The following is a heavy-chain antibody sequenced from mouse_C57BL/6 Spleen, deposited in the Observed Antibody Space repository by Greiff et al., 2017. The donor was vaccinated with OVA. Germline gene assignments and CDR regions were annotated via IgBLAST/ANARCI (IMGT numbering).Heavy chain of an antibody. CDR1: GFTFSDYG. Sequence: EVKVVESGGGLVQPGGSLKLSCAASGFTFSDYGMAWVRQAPRKGPEWVAFISNLAYSIYYADTVTGRFTISRENAKNTLYLEMSSLRSEDTAMYYCARHRLGFAYWGQGTLVTVSA. D-gene: IGHD1-2*01. CDR2: ISNLAYSI. J-gene: IGHJ3*01. CDR3: ARHRLGFAY. V-gene: IGHV5-15*01.